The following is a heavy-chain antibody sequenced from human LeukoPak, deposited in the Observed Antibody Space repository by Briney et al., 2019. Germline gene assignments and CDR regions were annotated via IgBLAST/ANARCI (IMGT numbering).Heavy chain of an antibody. CDR3: ASRYCSSTSCYHYGMDV. CDR1: GITVSSYY. Sequence: GGSLRLSCAASGITVSSYYMSWVRQAPGKGLEWVSVIYGGGGTYYADSAKGRFAISRDNSKNTLYLQMNSLRAEDTAVYYCASRYCSSTSCYHYGMDVWGQGTTVTVSS. CDR2: IYGGGGT. J-gene: IGHJ6*02. V-gene: IGHV3-53*01. D-gene: IGHD2-2*01.